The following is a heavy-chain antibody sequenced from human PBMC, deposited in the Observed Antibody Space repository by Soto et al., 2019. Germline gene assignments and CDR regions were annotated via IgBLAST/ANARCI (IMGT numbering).Heavy chain of an antibody. J-gene: IGHJ4*02. V-gene: IGHV4-34*01. CDR2: INHSGST. CDR3: ARGRRRYCTNGVCFGFDY. D-gene: IGHD2-8*01. Sequence: QVQLQQWGAGLLKPSETLSLTCAVYGGSFSGYYWSWIRQPPGKGLEWIGEINHSGSTNYNPSLKSRVTISVDTSKHQFSLKRSSVTAADTAVYYCARGRRRYCTNGVCFGFDYWGQGTLVTVSS. CDR1: GGSFSGYY.